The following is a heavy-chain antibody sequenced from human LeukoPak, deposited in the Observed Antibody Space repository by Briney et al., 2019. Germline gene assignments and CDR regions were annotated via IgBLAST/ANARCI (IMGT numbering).Heavy chain of an antibody. J-gene: IGHJ4*02. D-gene: IGHD4-17*01. CDR3: ARDLRDDYGDYVKEFDYFDY. Sequence: GGSLRLSCAASGFTFSSYWMSWVRQAPGKGLERVANIKQDGSEKYYVDSVKGRFTISRDNAKNSLYLQMNSLRAEDTAVYYCARDLRDDYGDYVKEFDYFDYWGQGTLVTVSS. CDR1: GFTFSSYW. CDR2: IKQDGSEK. V-gene: IGHV3-7*04.